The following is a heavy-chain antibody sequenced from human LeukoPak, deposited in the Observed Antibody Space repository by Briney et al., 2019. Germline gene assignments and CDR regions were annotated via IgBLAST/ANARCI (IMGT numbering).Heavy chain of an antibody. D-gene: IGHD1-7*01. CDR1: GGSISSYY. V-gene: IGHV4-4*07. CDR2: IYTSGST. J-gene: IGHJ6*03. Sequence: SETLSLTCTVSGGSISSYYWSWIRQPAGKGLEWIGRIYTSGSTNYNPSLKSRVTMSVDTSKNQFSLKLSSVTAADTAVYYCARGLELRGAYYYYYYMDVWGKGTTVTVSS. CDR3: ARGLELRGAYYYYYYMDV.